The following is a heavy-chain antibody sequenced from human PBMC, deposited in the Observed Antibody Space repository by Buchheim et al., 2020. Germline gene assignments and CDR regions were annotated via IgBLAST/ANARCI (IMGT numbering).Heavy chain of an antibody. Sequence: QVQLQESGPGLVKPSETLSLTCTVSGGSISSYYWSWIRQPPGKGLEWIGYIYYSGSTNYNPSLKIRVTISVDTSKNQFSLKLSSVTAADTAVYYCAHDYGDYWGQGTL. J-gene: IGHJ4*02. CDR1: GGSISSYY. CDR3: AHDYGDY. CDR2: IYYSGST. V-gene: IGHV4-59*01.